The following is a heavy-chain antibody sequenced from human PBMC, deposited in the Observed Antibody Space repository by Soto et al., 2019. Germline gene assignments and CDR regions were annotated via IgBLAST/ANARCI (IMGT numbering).Heavy chain of an antibody. V-gene: IGHV3-30*13. D-gene: IGHD1-26*01. CDR2: RFPNGRDK. J-gene: IGHJ4*02. CDR3: ARADDHGSNCDLAY. CDR1: GFNFNTYF. Sequence: QVQLVQSGGGVVQPGRSLRLSCAASGFNFNTYFMHWVSQAPGTGLEWVAMRFPNGRDKEYADSVKGRCTISRDNSNNRMYLQMDSLGPEDTAVYYCARADDHGSNCDLAYWGQGALVTVSS.